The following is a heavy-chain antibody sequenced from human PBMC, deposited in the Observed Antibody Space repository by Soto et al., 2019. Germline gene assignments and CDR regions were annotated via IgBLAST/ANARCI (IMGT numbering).Heavy chain of an antibody. CDR3: ARLGHPGH. J-gene: IGHJ4*02. V-gene: IGHV1-69*01. Sequence: QVQLVQSGAEEQKPGSSVKVSCTASGGSLRNSVISWVRQAPAQRLEWMGGVIPILGTANYAQKFQGRVTMTADEATSTAYMDLSSLSPDDTAVYYCARLGHPGHWGPGTLVIVSS. CDR1: GGSLRNSV. CDR2: VIPILGTA.